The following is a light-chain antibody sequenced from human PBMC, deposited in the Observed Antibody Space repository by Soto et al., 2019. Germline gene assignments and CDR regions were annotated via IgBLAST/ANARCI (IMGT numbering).Light chain of an antibody. CDR1: QTVVSPY. J-gene: IGKJ1*01. Sequence: EIVLTQSPGILSLSPGERATLSCSAIQTVVSPYLAWYQQKPGQTPSLLIYGISTRAAGIADRFSGRGSGTDFTLTISRLEPEDFAVYYCAQYGSSPRTFGQGTKVDIK. CDR3: AQYGSSPRT. V-gene: IGKV3-20*01. CDR2: GIS.